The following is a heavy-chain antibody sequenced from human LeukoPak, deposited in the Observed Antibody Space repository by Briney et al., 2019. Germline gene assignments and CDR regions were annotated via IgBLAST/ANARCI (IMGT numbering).Heavy chain of an antibody. V-gene: IGHV4-30-4*01. Sequence: SQNLSLTCTVSGGSISSGDYYWSWIRQPPGKGLEWIGYIYYSGSTYYNPSLKSRVTISVDTSKNQFSLKLSSVTAADTAVYYCARAPRGTMIDTQDDFDYWGQGTLVTVSS. CDR3: ARAPRGTMIDTQDDFDY. J-gene: IGHJ4*02. CDR1: GGSISSGDYY. D-gene: IGHD3-22*01. CDR2: IYYSGST.